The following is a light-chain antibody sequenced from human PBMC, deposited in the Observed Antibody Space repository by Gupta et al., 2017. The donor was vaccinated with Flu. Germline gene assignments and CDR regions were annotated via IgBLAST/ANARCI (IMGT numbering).Light chain of an antibody. J-gene: IGKJ2*03. V-gene: IGKV3-20*01. CDR2: GAS. Sequence: GTLSCSPGETVTPSCRASQSVSSNYFAWYQQKPGQAPRLLIYGASNRATGIPDRFSGSGSGTDFTLTIRRLEPEDSAVYYCQHFNSPPYSFGQGTKLEIK. CDR1: QSVSSNY. CDR3: QHFNSPPYS.